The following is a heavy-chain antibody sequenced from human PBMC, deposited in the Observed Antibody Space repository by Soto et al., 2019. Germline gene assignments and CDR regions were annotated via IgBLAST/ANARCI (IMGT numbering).Heavy chain of an antibody. V-gene: IGHV3-48*03. D-gene: IGHD3-9*01. J-gene: IGHJ4*02. CDR1: GFTFSSFE. Sequence: GGSLRLSCAASGFTFSSFEMNWVRQAPDKGLEWASYISQSGNVIYYADSVKGRFTISRDDAKKSLYLEMNSLRAEDTAIYYCLTKKDVLTGYLDYWGQGTQVTVSS. CDR3: LTKKDVLTGYLDY. CDR2: ISQSGNVI.